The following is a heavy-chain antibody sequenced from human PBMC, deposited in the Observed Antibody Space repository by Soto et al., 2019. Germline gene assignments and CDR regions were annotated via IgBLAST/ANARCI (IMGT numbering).Heavy chain of an antibody. CDR2: IYHSGST. V-gene: IGHV4-30-2*01. D-gene: IGHD5-18*01. Sequence: SETLSLTCAVSGGSISSGGYCWSWIRQPPGKGLEWIGYIYHSGSTYYNPSLKSRVTISVDRSKSQFSLKLSSVTAADTAVYYCARVGYSYGYYFDYWGQGTLVTVSS. CDR1: GGSISSGGYC. CDR3: ARVGYSYGYYFDY. J-gene: IGHJ4*02.